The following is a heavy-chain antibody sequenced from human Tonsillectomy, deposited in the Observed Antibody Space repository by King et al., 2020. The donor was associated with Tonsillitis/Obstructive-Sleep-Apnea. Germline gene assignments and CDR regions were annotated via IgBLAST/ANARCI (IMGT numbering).Heavy chain of an antibody. CDR1: GFTFSLYT. D-gene: IGHD3-10*01. CDR3: ARESGQSDGFDI. V-gene: IGHV3-30*15. Sequence: VQLVESGGGVVQPGRSLRLSCAASGFTFSLYTMHWVRQAPGKGLEWVAVISYDGSNKYYADSVKGRFTISRDNSKNTLFLQMSSLRAEDTALFHCARESGQSDGFDIWGQGTMVTVSS. J-gene: IGHJ3*02. CDR2: ISYDGSNK.